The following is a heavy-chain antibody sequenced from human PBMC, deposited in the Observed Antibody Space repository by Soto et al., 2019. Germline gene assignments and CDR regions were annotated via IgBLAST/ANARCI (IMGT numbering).Heavy chain of an antibody. Sequence: PSETLSLTCTVSGGSLSSSSYYWGWIPQPPGKGLEWIGSIYYSGSTYYNPSLKSRVTISVDTSKNQFSLKLSSVTAADTAVYYCARSLITMVPEAEWGQGTLVTV. J-gene: IGHJ4*02. CDR3: ARSLITMVPEAE. CDR2: IYYSGST. V-gene: IGHV4-39*01. CDR1: GGSLSSSSYY. D-gene: IGHD3-10*01.